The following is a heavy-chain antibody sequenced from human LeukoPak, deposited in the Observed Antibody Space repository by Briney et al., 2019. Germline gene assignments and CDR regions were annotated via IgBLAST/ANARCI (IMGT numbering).Heavy chain of an antibody. CDR1: GLTFSSHG. Sequence: PGGSLRLSCAASGLTFSSHGMHWVRQAPGKGLQWVAFIRFDGSAKYYADSVKGRFTISRDNAKNSLYLQMNSLRAEDTAVYYCARGPGVRIDYWGQGTLVTVSS. CDR3: ARGPGVRIDY. J-gene: IGHJ4*02. V-gene: IGHV3-30*02. D-gene: IGHD1-14*01. CDR2: IRFDGSAK.